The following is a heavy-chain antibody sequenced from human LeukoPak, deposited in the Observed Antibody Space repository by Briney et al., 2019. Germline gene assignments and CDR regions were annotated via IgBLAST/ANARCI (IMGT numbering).Heavy chain of an antibody. D-gene: IGHD3-16*01. CDR3: AKEGGTQYYNHYYMDV. Sequence: PGGSLRLSCVASGFSVSSSYMTWVRQGPGKGLEWVAFIPYDESDKYYADSVKGRFTISRDNSKNTLYLQMNSLRPEDTAVYYCAKEGGTQYYNHYYMDVWGKGTTVTISS. CDR1: GFSVSSSY. J-gene: IGHJ6*03. CDR2: IPYDESDK. V-gene: IGHV3-30*02.